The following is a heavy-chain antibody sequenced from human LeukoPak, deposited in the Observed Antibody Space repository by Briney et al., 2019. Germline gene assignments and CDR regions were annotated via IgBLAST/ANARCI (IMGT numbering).Heavy chain of an antibody. V-gene: IGHV1-69*06. J-gene: IGHJ4*02. CDR2: IIPIFGTA. CDR3: ASLLNTGYSSGWHFDY. Sequence: SVKVSCKASGGTFSSYAISWVRQAPGQGLEWMGGIIPIFGTANYAQKFQGRVTITADKSTSTAYMELGSLRSEDTAVYYCASLLNTGYSSGWHFDYWGQGTLVTVSS. D-gene: IGHD6-19*01. CDR1: GGTFSSYA.